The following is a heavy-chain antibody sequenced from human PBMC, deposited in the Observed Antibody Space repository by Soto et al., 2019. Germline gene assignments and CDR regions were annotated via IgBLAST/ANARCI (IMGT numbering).Heavy chain of an antibody. J-gene: IGHJ4*01. V-gene: IGHV3-21*01. Sequence: PGPRLEWVSSISSISNYIYYADSVKVRFTISRDNAKNSLYLQMNSLGAEDTAVYYCARDFISRGQKPNYYDSSGFD. D-gene: IGHD3-22*01. CDR3: ARDFISRGQKPNYYDSSGFD. CDR2: ISSISNYI.